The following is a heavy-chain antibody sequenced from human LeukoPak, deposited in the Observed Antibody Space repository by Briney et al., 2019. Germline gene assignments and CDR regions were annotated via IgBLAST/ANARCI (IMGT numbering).Heavy chain of an antibody. V-gene: IGHV4-59*08. Sequence: SETLSLTCAVYGGSFSGYYWSWIRQPPGNGLEWIGYIYYSGSTNYNPSLKSRVTISVDTSKNQFSLKLSSVTAADTAVYYCARGESFYCSSTRCYTDGMDVWGQGTTVTVSS. CDR1: GGSFSGYY. D-gene: IGHD2-2*02. CDR3: ARGESFYCSSTRCYTDGMDV. CDR2: IYYSGST. J-gene: IGHJ6*02.